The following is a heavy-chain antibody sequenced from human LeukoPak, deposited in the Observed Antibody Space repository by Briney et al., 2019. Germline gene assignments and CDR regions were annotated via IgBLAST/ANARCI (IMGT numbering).Heavy chain of an antibody. Sequence: SQTLSLTCAISGDSVSSNSAAWNWIRQSPSGGLEWLGRTYYRSKLYNDYAVSVKSRITINPDTSKNQFSLQLNSVTPEDTAVYYCARGWEPYSSSLDYWSQGTLVTVSS. CDR2: TYYRSKLYN. V-gene: IGHV6-1*01. CDR1: GDSVSSNSAA. D-gene: IGHD6-13*01. J-gene: IGHJ4*02. CDR3: ARGWEPYSSSLDY.